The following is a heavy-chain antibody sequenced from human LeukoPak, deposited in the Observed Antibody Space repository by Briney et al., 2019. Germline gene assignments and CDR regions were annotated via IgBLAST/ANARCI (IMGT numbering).Heavy chain of an antibody. CDR1: GGPISSYY. J-gene: IGHJ3*02. Sequence: SETLSLICTVSGGPISSYYWRWLRQPTGKGLECIGYIYNWGSTNYNPSLKSRVSIPVGTPKNQFSLTLSHVTAADRAVYYCARSAIDAFDIGGEGTMVTVSS. CDR3: ARSAIDAFDI. D-gene: IGHD6-25*01. V-gene: IGHV4-59*12. CDR2: IYNWGST.